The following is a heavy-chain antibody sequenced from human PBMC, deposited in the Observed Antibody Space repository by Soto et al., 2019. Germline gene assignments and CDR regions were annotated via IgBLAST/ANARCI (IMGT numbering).Heavy chain of an antibody. V-gene: IGHV4-59*13. J-gene: IGHJ4*02. CDR2: IYYSGST. D-gene: IGHD6-13*01. Sequence: SETLSLTCTVSGDSISSYYWSWIRQPPGKELEWTGYIYYSGSTNYNPSLKSRVTISADTSKNQFSLKLRSVTAADTAVYYCARGAIAAQAFDSWGQGTLVTVSS. CDR3: ARGAIAAQAFDS. CDR1: GDSISSYY.